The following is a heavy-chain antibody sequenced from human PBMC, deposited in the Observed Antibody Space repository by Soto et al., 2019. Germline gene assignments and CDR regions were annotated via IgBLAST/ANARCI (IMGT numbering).Heavy chain of an antibody. V-gene: IGHV3-23*01. CDR3: ARDPFSGWLDY. CDR2: ISGSGGST. CDR1: GFTFSSYS. J-gene: IGHJ4*02. Sequence: GGALKISCAASGFTFSSYSMSWVRQAPGKGLEWVSAISGSGGSTYYADSVKGRFTISRDNAKNSLYLQMNSLRAEDTAVYYCARDPFSGWLDYWGQGTLVTVSS. D-gene: IGHD6-19*01.